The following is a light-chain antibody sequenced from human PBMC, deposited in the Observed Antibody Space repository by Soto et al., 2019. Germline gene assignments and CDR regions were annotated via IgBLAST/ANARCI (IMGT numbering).Light chain of an antibody. Sequence: NFMLTQPHSVSESPGKTVTISCTRSSGSIASNYVQWYQQRPGSAPTTVIYEDNQRPSGVPDRFSGSIDSSSNSASLTISGLKTEDEADSYCQSYDSSNSWVFGGGTKLTVL. CDR2: EDN. CDR1: SGSIASNY. V-gene: IGLV6-57*04. CDR3: QSYDSSNSWV. J-gene: IGLJ3*02.